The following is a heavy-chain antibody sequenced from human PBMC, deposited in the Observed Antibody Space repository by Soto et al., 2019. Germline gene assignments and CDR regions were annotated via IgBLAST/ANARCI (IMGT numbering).Heavy chain of an antibody. Sequence: QVQLVQSGAEVQKPGSSVKVSCKASGGTFSSYAISWVRQAPGQGLEWMGGIIPIFGTANYAQKFQGRVTITADESTSTAYMELSSLRAEDTAVYYCARDHNELGYYYSSGYFDYWGQGTLVTVSS. CDR1: GGTFSSYA. CDR3: ARDHNELGYYYSSGYFDY. J-gene: IGHJ4*02. D-gene: IGHD3-22*01. CDR2: IIPIFGTA. V-gene: IGHV1-69*01.